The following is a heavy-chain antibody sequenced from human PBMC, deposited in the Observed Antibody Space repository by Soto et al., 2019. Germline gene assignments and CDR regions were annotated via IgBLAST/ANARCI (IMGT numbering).Heavy chain of an antibody. Sequence: QVQLVQSGAEVKKPGSSVKVSCKASGGTFSSYAISWVRQAPGQGLEWMGGIIPIFGTANYAQKFQGRVTMTADESTSTAYMELSNLRSEDTAVYYCARTKTDYYGSGTAGGGYWGQGTLVTVSS. CDR1: GGTFSSYA. CDR2: IIPIFGTA. J-gene: IGHJ4*02. CDR3: ARTKTDYYGSGTAGGGY. D-gene: IGHD3-10*01. V-gene: IGHV1-69*01.